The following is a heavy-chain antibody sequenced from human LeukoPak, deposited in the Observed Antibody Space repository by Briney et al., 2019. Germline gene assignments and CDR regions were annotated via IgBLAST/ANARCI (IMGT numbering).Heavy chain of an antibody. D-gene: IGHD3-3*01. Sequence: PSETLSLTCTVSGGSISNYYWSWIRQPPGKGLEWIGYIYYSGNTNYNPSLKSRVTISVDTSKNQFSLKLSSVTAADTAVYYCARVPYDFWSGYYMDVWGKGATVTVSS. CDR3: ARVPYDFWSGYYMDV. V-gene: IGHV4-59*08. CDR1: GGSISNYY. J-gene: IGHJ6*03. CDR2: IYYSGNT.